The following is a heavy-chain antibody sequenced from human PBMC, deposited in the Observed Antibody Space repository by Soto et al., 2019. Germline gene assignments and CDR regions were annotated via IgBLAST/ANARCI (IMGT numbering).Heavy chain of an antibody. CDR2: ISYDGSNK. V-gene: IGHV3-30*18. D-gene: IGHD3-3*01. Sequence: GGSLRLSCAASGFTFSSNGVHWVRQAPGKGLEWVAVISYDGSNKYYADSVKGRFTISRDNSKNTLYLQMNSLRAEDTAMYYCAKGNLTPLYDFWSGPLGYWGQGTLVTVSS. J-gene: IGHJ4*02. CDR1: GFTFSSNG. CDR3: AKGNLTPLYDFWSGPLGY.